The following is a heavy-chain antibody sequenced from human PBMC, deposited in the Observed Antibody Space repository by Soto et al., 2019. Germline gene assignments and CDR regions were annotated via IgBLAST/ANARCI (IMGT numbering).Heavy chain of an antibody. J-gene: IGHJ4*02. CDR2: ISGSGGST. CDR3: AKDSRGYYDSSGYYAFDY. Sequence: GGSLRLSCAASGFTFSSYAMSWVRQAPGKGLEWVSAISGSGGSTYYADSVKGRFTISRDNSKNTLYLQMNSLRAEDTAVYYCAKDSRGYYDSSGYYAFDYWGQGTLVTVS. CDR1: GFTFSSYA. V-gene: IGHV3-23*01. D-gene: IGHD3-22*01.